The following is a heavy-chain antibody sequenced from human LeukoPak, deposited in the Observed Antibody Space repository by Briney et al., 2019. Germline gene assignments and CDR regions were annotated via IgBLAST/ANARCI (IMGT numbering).Heavy chain of an antibody. V-gene: IGHV4-34*01. Sequence: SETLSLTCAVYGGSFSGYYWSWIRQPPGKGLEWIGEINHSGSTNYNPSLKSRVTISVDTSKNQSSLKLSSVTAADTAVYYCARFRDDTASGMDVWGQGTTVTVSS. D-gene: IGHD5-18*01. J-gene: IGHJ6*02. CDR1: GGSFSGYY. CDR3: ARFRDDTASGMDV. CDR2: INHSGST.